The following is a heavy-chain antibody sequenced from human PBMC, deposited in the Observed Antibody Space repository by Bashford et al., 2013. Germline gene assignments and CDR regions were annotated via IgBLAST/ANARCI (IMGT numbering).Heavy chain of an antibody. CDR3: GRGLAATGYYCDH. J-gene: IGHJ4*02. Sequence: GGSRETLLSQPLDSPSVTTGCTGSAKLREGGWXGVSRINSDGITTSYADSVRGRFTISRDNAKNTLFLQMNNLRDDDTAVYYCGRGLAATGYYCDHWGQGTLVTVSS. D-gene: IGHD1-26*01. V-gene: IGHV3-74*01. CDR2: INSDGITT. CDR1: DSPSVTTG.